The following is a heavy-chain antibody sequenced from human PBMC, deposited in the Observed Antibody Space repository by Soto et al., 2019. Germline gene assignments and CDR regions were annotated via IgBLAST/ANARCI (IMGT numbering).Heavy chain of an antibody. CDR3: ARDRDYYGSGKYYNRIDF. D-gene: IGHD3-10*01. J-gene: IGHJ4*02. CDR2: IIPIFGTP. Sequence: QVQLVQSGPEVKEHGSSVKLTCKVSGGIFNTYAISWLRQAPGQRLELMGGIIPIFGTPNYAQRFQGRVTITADESTSTAYMELSRLRSDDTAVYYWARDRDYYGSGKYYNRIDFWGQGTLVSVSS. V-gene: IGHV1-69*01. CDR1: GGIFNTYA.